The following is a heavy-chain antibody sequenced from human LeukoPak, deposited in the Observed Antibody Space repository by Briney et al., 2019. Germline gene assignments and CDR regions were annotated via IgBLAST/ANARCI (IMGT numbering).Heavy chain of an antibody. Sequence: SVKFSCKASGYTFTGYCMHWGRQAPGQGLEGMGWINPNSGGTNDAQKFQGRVTMTRDTSITTAYMELSRLRSDDTAVYYCARGRAVHSSIAARPLGYWGQGTLVTVSS. D-gene: IGHD6-6*01. CDR2: INPNSGGT. CDR1: GYTFTGYC. J-gene: IGHJ4*02. V-gene: IGHV1-2*02. CDR3: ARGRAVHSSIAARPLGY.